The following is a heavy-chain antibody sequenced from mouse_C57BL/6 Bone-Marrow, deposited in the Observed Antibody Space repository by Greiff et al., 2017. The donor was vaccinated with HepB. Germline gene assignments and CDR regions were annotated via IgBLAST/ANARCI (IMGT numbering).Heavy chain of an antibody. CDR2: ISNGGGST. CDR3: ARHEIYYVSSPWFAY. V-gene: IGHV5-12*01. D-gene: IGHD1-1*01. CDR1: GFTFSDYY. Sequence: EVQGVESGGGLVQPGGSLKLSCAASGFTFSDYYMYWVRQTPEKRLEWVAYISNGGGSTYYPDTVKGRFTISRDNAKNTLYLQMSRLKSEDTAMYYCARHEIYYVSSPWFAYWGQGTLVTVSA. J-gene: IGHJ3*01.